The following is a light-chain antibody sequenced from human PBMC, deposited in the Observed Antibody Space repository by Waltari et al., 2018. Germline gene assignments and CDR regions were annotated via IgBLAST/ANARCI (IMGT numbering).Light chain of an antibody. CDR2: GAS. CDR3: QQHGTLPAT. V-gene: IGKV3-20*01. Sequence: EIVLTQSPGTLSLSPGERATLSCRASQSVSRVLAWYQQRPGQAPRLLIYGASNRATGIPDRFSGSGSGTDFNLTISRLEPEDFAVYYCQQHGTLPATFGQGTKVEIK. CDR1: QSVSRV. J-gene: IGKJ1*01.